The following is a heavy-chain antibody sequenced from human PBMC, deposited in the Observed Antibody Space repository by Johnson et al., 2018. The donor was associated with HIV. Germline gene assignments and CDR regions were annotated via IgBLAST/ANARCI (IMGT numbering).Heavy chain of an antibody. CDR2: INWNGGRT. V-gene: IGHV3-20*04. CDR1: GFTFDDYG. D-gene: IGHD1-26*01. CDR3: ATGENLKWELRFVDAFDI. J-gene: IGHJ3*02. Sequence: VQLVESGGGVVRPGGSLRLSCAAFGFTFDDYGMSWVRQAPEKGLEWVSGINWNGGRTGYADSVQGRFTIYRDNAKNSLYLQMNSMRAEDTALYYCATGENLKWELRFVDAFDIWGQGTMVTVSS.